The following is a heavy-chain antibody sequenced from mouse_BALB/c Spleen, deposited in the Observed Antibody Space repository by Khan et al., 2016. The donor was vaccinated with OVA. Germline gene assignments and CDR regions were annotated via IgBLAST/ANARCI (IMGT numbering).Heavy chain of an antibody. CDR1: GFTFSAYY. J-gene: IGHJ3*01. D-gene: IGHD2-13*01. V-gene: IGHV5-4*02. CDR2: ISDGTTYI. CDR3: TRGYYGDPFAY. Sequence: EVELVESGGGLVKPGGSLKLSCAASGFTFSAYYMYWVRQTPEKRLEWVATISDGTTYIYYPDNVKGRFTISRDNAKNNLYLQMSSLKSEDTAMYYCTRGYYGDPFAYWGQGTLVTVSA.